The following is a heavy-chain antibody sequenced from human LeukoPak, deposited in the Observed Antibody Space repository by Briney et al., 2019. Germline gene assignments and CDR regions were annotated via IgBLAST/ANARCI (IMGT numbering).Heavy chain of an antibody. CDR3: ATVGDYDILTGYHYYYYYYMDV. Sequence: PGGSLRLSCAASGFTFSSYAMSWVRQAPGKGLEWVSAISGSGGSTYYADSVKGRFTISRDNSKNTLYLQMNSLRAEDTAVYYCATVGDYDILTGYHYYYYYYMDVWGKGTTVTVSS. CDR1: GFTFSSYA. J-gene: IGHJ6*03. CDR2: ISGSGGST. V-gene: IGHV3-23*01. D-gene: IGHD3-9*01.